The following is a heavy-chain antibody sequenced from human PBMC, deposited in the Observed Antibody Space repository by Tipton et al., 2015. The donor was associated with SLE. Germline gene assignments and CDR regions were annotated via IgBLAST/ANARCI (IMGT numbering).Heavy chain of an antibody. D-gene: IGHD7-27*01. CDR1: GDTIDGNTYF. J-gene: IGHJ4*02. CDR3: ARLTPWGYDY. Sequence: TLSLTCTVSGDTIDGNTYFWDWIRQPPGKGLMLIGSISYSGATSYNPSLKSRVTISVDTSKNQFSLSLISVTAADTAVYYYARLTPWGYDYWGPGMLVTVSS. CDR2: ISYSGAT. V-gene: IGHV4-39*07.